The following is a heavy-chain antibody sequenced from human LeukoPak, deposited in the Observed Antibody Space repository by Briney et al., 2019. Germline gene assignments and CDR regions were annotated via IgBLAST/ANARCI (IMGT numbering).Heavy chain of an antibody. CDR3: AREGPDDYGDSTPNY. CDR2: ISSSSSYI. CDR1: GFTFSSYS. J-gene: IGHJ4*02. D-gene: IGHD4-17*01. Sequence: RPGGSLRLSCAASGFTFSSYSMNWVRQAPGKGLEWVSSISSSSSYIYYADSVKGRFTISRDNAKNSLYLQMNSLRAEDTAVYYCAREGPDDYGDSTPNYWGQGTLVTVSS. V-gene: IGHV3-21*01.